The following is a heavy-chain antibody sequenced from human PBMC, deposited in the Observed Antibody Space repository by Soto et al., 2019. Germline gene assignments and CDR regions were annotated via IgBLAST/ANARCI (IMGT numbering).Heavy chain of an antibody. J-gene: IGHJ4*02. CDR1: GGSFSGYY. CDR3: AGGRDY. V-gene: IGHV4-34*01. Sequence: QVQLQQWGAGLLKPSETLSLTCAVYGGSFSGYYWSWIRQPPGKGLEWIGEINHRGSTNYNPSLKSRLSIVVNTTTNQFSLKLSSVHAAAMSVYYCAGGRDYCVQGSLVTVSS. CDR2: INHRGST.